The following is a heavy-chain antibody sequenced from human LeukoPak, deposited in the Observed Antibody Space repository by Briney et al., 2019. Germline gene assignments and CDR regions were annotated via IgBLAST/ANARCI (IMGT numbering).Heavy chain of an antibody. CDR2: INESGST. V-gene: IGHV4-34*01. Sequence: SETLSLTCVVYGGSFSGCYWSGIRQPPGKGLEWIAEINESGSTNYNPSLKSRVTISVDTSKNQSSLKLSSVTAADTAVYYCARVTGAYYYDSSGYNGLDPWGQGTLVTVSS. J-gene: IGHJ5*02. CDR3: ARVTGAYYYDSSGYNGLDP. D-gene: IGHD3-22*01. CDR1: GGSFSGCY.